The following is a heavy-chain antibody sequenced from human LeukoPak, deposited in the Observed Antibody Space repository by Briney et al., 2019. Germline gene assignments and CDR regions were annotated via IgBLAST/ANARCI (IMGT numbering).Heavy chain of an antibody. J-gene: IGHJ4*02. CDR3: ARGELSPWLASFDY. CDR1: GGSFSGYY. CDR2: INHSGST. Sequence: PSETLSLTCAVYGGSFSGYYWSWIRQPPGEGLEWIGEINHSGSTNYNPSLKSRVTISVDTSKNQFSLKLSSVTAADTAVYYCARGELSPWLASFDYWGQGTLVTVSS. D-gene: IGHD6-19*01. V-gene: IGHV4-34*01.